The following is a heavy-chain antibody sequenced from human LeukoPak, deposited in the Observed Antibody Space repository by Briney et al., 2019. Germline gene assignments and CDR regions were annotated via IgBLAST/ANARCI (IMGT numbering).Heavy chain of an antibody. Sequence: GGSLTLSCAVSGFTFSRYWTSWVRQAPGKGLEWVGYIKEGGREKKYVDSEKAGLIIIRDYTNNSVYQQERGMRVDDTAIYYYARNKEGGSNDHWGQRTLVTVSS. J-gene: IGHJ4*02. CDR1: GFTFSRYW. CDR2: IKEGGREK. D-gene: IGHD2-15*01. V-gene: IGHV3-7*01. CDR3: ARNKEGGSNDH.